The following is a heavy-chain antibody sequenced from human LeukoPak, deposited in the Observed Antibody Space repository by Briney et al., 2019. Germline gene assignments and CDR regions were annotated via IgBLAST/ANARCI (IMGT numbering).Heavy chain of an antibody. CDR3: ARVPGGGTAAN. Sequence: SETLSLTCTVSGGSVRSDSNYWSWIRQPPGKGLEWIGYISYSGSTDYNPSLKSRVSMSLGTSKNELSLKLRSVTAADTAVYYCARVPGGGTAANWGQGTMVTVSS. J-gene: IGHJ3*01. V-gene: IGHV4-61*01. CDR2: ISYSGST. CDR1: GGSVRSDSNY. D-gene: IGHD1-7*01.